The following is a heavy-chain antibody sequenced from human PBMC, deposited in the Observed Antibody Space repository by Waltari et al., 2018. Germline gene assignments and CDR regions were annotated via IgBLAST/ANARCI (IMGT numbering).Heavy chain of an antibody. D-gene: IGHD5-12*01. J-gene: IGHJ3*01. Sequence: QLQLQESGPRLVRPSETLSLICRVSGVSITSNRTYWTWIRPSPGQCLEWIGTVSYSGTTYISPSLKSRVSVSRDTSKNQVSLILGSVTAADMAVYYCATYIGASVGTAAFDVWGQGTMVTVSS. V-gene: IGHV4-39*01. CDR1: GVSITSNRTY. CDR3: ATYIGASVGTAAFDV. CDR2: VSYSGTT.